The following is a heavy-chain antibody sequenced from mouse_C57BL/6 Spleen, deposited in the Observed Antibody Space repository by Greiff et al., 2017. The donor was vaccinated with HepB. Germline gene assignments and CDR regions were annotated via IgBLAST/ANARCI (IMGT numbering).Heavy chain of an antibody. Sequence: EVKLMESGAELVRPGASVKLSCTASGFNIKDDYMHWVKQRPEQGLEWIGWIDPENGDTEYASKFQGKATITADTSSNTAYLQLSSLTSEDTAVYYCTTGLPLSYWGQGTTLTVSS. CDR3: TTGLPLSY. J-gene: IGHJ2*01. CDR1: GFNIKDDY. V-gene: IGHV14-4*01. D-gene: IGHD2-2*01. CDR2: IDPENGDT.